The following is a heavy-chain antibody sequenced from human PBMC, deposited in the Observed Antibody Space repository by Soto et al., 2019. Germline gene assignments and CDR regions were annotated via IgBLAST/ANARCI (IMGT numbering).Heavy chain of an antibody. J-gene: IGHJ4*02. D-gene: IGHD6-19*01. CDR1: GGTFSSYA. CDR3: ARVNRYSSGWYLIDY. CDR2: IIPIFGTA. Sequence: ASVKVSCKASGGTFSSYAISWVRQAPGQGLEWMGGIIPIFGTANYAQKFQGRVTITADESTSTAYMELSSLRSEDTAVYYCARVNRYSSGWYLIDYWGQGTLVTVSS. V-gene: IGHV1-69*13.